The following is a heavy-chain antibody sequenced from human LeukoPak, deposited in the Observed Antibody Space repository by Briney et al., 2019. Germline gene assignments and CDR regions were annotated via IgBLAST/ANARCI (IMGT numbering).Heavy chain of an antibody. CDR1: GFTFNRDW. D-gene: IGHD2-2*01. Sequence: PGGSLRLSCAASGFTFNRDWTAWVRQAPGKGLEWVGFIRSKAYGGTTEYAASVKGRFTISRDDSKSIAYLQMNNLKTEDTAVYYCTRDGFVGYCSSTSCLRIAATKGNFDYWGQGTLVTVSS. CDR3: TRDGFVGYCSSTSCLRIAATKGNFDY. V-gene: IGHV3-49*04. J-gene: IGHJ4*02. CDR2: IRSKAYGGTT.